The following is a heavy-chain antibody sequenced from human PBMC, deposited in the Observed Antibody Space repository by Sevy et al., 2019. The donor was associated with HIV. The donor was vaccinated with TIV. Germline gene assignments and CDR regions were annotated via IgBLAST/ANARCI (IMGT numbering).Heavy chain of an antibody. J-gene: IGHJ6*02. CDR2: ISSRGTTI. Sequence: GGSLRLSCAASGFIFSDFYMSWVRQAPGKGLEWISYISSRGTTIYYADSVKGRVTISRDNAKNSLYLQMNSLTAEDTAVYYCARDHVVVEPLANYGMDVWDQGTTVTVSS. D-gene: IGHD2-2*01. CDR1: GFIFSDFY. V-gene: IGHV3-11*01. CDR3: ARDHVVVEPLANYGMDV.